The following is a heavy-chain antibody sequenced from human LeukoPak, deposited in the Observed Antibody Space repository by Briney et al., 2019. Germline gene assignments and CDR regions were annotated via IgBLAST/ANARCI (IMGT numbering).Heavy chain of an antibody. CDR3: ARGSSSYGRVRKYYFDY. Sequence: ASVKVSCKASGYTFTGYYMHWVRQAPGQGLEWVGWINPNSGGTNYAQKFQGRVTMTRDTSISTAYMELSRLRSDDTAVYYCARGSSSYGRVRKYYFDYWGQGTLVTVSS. CDR2: INPNSGGT. CDR1: GYTFTGYY. V-gene: IGHV1-2*02. J-gene: IGHJ4*02. D-gene: IGHD6-13*01.